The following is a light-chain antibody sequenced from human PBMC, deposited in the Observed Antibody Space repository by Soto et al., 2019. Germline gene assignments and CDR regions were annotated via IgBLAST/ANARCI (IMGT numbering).Light chain of an antibody. V-gene: IGKV1-33*01. CDR2: DAS. Sequence: DIQMTQSPSSLSASVGDRVTITCQASQDISNYLNWYQQKPGKAPKLLIYDASNLETGVPSRFSGSGSGTDFTFTISSLQPEDIATYYCQQYDNLTITFGQGTRREIK. CDR3: QQYDNLTIT. J-gene: IGKJ5*01. CDR1: QDISNY.